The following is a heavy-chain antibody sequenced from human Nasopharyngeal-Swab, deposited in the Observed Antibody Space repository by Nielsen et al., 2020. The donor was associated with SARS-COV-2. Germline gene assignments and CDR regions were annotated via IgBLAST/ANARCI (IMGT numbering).Heavy chain of an antibody. Sequence: LRLSCTVSGGSISSGGYYWNWIRQHPGKGLEWIGYIYYSGTTDYNPSLKSRVTISVDTSKDQFSLKLSSVTAADTALYYCARERYYGSGTFGMDVWGQGTTVIVSS. D-gene: IGHD3-10*01. J-gene: IGHJ6*02. CDR2: IYYSGTT. CDR3: ARERYYGSGTFGMDV. CDR1: GGSISSGGYY. V-gene: IGHV4-31*03.